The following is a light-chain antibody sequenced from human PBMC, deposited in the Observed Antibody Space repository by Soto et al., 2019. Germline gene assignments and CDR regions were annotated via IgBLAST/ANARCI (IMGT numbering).Light chain of an antibody. V-gene: IGLV1-47*02. CDR3: ATRDNSLSRWV. CDR1: SSNIGTNY. CDR2: CND. Sequence: QSVLTQPPSASGTPGQRVTISCSGSSSNIGTNYVYWYKQLPGTAPKLLIYCNDQRPSGVPDRLSGSKSGTSASLAISGLRSEDEADYNCATRDNSLSRWVFGGGTKLTVL. J-gene: IGLJ3*02.